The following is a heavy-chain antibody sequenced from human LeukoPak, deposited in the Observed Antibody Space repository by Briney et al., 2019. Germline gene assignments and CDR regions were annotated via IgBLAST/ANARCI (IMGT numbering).Heavy chain of an antibody. CDR2: INSGGSGT. CDR1: GFAFSSNW. Sequence: GGSLRLSCAASGFAFSSNWMHWVRQTPGKGLVWVSRINSGGSGTSYADSVEGRFTISRDNAKNTLYLQMNSLKGEDTAVYYCATSLGPLTEYWGQGTLVTVSS. J-gene: IGHJ4*02. CDR3: ATSLGPLTEY. D-gene: IGHD7-27*01. V-gene: IGHV3-74*01.